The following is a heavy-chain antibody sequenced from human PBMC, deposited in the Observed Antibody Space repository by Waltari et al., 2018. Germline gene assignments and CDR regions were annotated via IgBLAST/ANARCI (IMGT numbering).Heavy chain of an antibody. D-gene: IGHD1-26*01. CDR3: ARDLVPLRGVGYYYYYYGMDV. Sequence: QVQLQESGPGLVKPSETLSLTCTVSGGSISSHYWSWIRQPPGKGLEWIGYIYYSGRTNYNPSRKSRDTISVDTSKNQFSLKPSSVTAADTAVYYCARDLVPLRGVGYYYYYYGMDVWGQGTTVTVSS. V-gene: IGHV4-59*11. J-gene: IGHJ6*02. CDR1: GGSISSHY. CDR2: IYYSGRT.